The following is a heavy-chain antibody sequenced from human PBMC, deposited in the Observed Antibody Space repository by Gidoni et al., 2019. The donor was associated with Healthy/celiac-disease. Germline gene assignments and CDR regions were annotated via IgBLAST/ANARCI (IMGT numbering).Heavy chain of an antibody. V-gene: IGHV3-43D*04. J-gene: IGHJ4*02. CDR2: ISWDGGRT. D-gene: IGHD3-3*01. Sequence: EVQMVESGGVVVQPGGSLRRSCAASGFTLDDYAMHWVRQAPGKGLEWVSLISWDGGRTYYADSVKARFTISRDNSKNSLYLQMTSLRAEDTALYYCAKVGIWSGYLDYWGQGTLVTVSS. CDR1: GFTLDDYA. CDR3: AKVGIWSGYLDY.